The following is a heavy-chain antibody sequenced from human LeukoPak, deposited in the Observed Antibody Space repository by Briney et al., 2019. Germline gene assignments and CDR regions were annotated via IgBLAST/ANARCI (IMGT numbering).Heavy chain of an antibody. Sequence: GGSLRLSCAASGFTFSRYWMSWVRQAPGKGLEWVANIKRDGSEKYYVDSVKGRFTISRDNAKNSLYLQMNSLRAEDTAVYYCAELGIMIGGVWGKGTTVTISS. CDR3: AELGIMIGGV. D-gene: IGHD3-16*01. J-gene: IGHJ6*04. CDR1: GFTFSRYW. CDR2: IKRDGSEK. V-gene: IGHV3-7*01.